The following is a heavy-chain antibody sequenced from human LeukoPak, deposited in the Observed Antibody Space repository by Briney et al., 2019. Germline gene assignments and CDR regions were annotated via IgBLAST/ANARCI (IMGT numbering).Heavy chain of an antibody. J-gene: IGHJ4*02. D-gene: IGHD5-18*01. Sequence: SETLSLTCAVYGVSFSGYYWSWIRQPPGKGLEWIGEINHSGSTNYNPSLKSRVTISVDTSKNQFSLKLSSVTAADTAVYYCARADTAMGKFDYWGQGTLVTVSS. V-gene: IGHV4-34*01. CDR3: ARADTAMGKFDY. CDR1: GVSFSGYY. CDR2: INHSGST.